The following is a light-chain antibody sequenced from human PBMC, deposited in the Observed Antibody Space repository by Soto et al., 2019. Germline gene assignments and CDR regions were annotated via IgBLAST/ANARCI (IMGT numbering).Light chain of an antibody. V-gene: IGKV3-11*01. CDR3: QQRSNWRWLT. CDR1: QSVSSY. Sequence: EIVLTQSPATLSLSPGERATLSCRASQSVSSYLACYQQKPGQSPRLLIYDASNRATGIPARFSGSGSGTDFTLTISSLEPEDFAVYYCQQRSNWRWLTFGGGTKVEIK. CDR2: DAS. J-gene: IGKJ4*01.